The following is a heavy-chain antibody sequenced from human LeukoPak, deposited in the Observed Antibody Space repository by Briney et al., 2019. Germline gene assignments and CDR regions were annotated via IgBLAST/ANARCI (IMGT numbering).Heavy chain of an antibody. D-gene: IGHD3-22*01. CDR2: IYTSGST. CDR1: GGSISSGSYY. Sequence: SETLSLTCTVSGGSISSGSYYWSWIRQPAGKGLEWIGRIYTSGSTNYSPSLKSRVTISVDTSKNQFSLKLSSVTAADTAVYYCASTPYYDSSGYFDYWGQGTLVTVSS. V-gene: IGHV4-61*02. CDR3: ASTPYYDSSGYFDY. J-gene: IGHJ4*02.